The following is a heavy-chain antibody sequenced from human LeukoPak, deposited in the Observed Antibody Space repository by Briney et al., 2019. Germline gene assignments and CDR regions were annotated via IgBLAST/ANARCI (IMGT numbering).Heavy chain of an antibody. Sequence: GGSVRLSCAASGFTFSSYGMSWVRQAPGKGLEWVSGISGSGGTTYYADSAKGRFTISRDNSKNTLYLQMNSLRAEDTAVYYCATSGSYNYWGQGTLVTVSS. CDR1: GFTFSSYG. D-gene: IGHD1-26*01. CDR2: ISGSGGTT. CDR3: ATSGSYNY. V-gene: IGHV3-23*01. J-gene: IGHJ4*02.